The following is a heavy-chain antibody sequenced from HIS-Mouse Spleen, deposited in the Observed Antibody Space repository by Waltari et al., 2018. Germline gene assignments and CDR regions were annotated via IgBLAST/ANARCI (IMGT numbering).Heavy chain of an antibody. D-gene: IGHD1-26*01. V-gene: IGHV1-2*02. CDR3: ARDREVDWYFDL. CDR1: GYTFTGYY. CDR2: IKPNSGGT. Sequence: QVQLVQSGAEVKKPGATVKVSCKASGYTFTGYYMHWVRQAPGKGLEWMGWIKPNSGGTNDAQKFQGRVTMTRDTSISTAYMELSRLRSDDTAVYYCARDREVDWYFDLWGRGTLVTVSS. J-gene: IGHJ2*01.